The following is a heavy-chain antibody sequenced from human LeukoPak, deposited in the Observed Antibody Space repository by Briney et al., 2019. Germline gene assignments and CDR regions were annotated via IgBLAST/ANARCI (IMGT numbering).Heavy chain of an antibody. D-gene: IGHD3-22*01. CDR2: ISTYNGYT. CDR3: ARHRRPRVYYDSSGYYHDGFDI. CDR1: GYTFTNFG. V-gene: IGHV1-18*01. J-gene: IGHJ3*02. Sequence: GASVKVSCKASGYTFTNFGINWVRQAPGQGLEWMGWISTYNGYTNYAQNLQGRVTMTTDTSASIAYMELRSLRSDDTAVYYCARHRRPRVYYDSSGYYHDGFDIWGQGTMVTVSS.